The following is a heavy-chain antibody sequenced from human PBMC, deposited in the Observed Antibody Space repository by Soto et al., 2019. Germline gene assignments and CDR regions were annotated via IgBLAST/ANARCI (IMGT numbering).Heavy chain of an antibody. CDR3: ARLEGEYYYGSGPSYYYYMDV. V-gene: IGHV4-59*08. CDR1: GGSISSYY. CDR2: IYYSGST. Sequence: SETLSLTCTVSGGSISSYYWSWIRQPPGKGLEWIGYIYYSGSTNYNPSLKSRVTISVDTSKNQFSLKLSSVTAADTAVYYCARLEGEYYYGSGPSYYYYMDVWGKGTTVTVSS. D-gene: IGHD3-10*01. J-gene: IGHJ6*03.